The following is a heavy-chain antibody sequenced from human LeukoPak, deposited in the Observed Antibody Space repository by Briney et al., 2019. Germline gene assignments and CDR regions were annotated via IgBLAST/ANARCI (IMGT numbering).Heavy chain of an antibody. J-gene: IGHJ4*02. CDR3: ARRLGRSFDY. Sequence: ASVKVSCKASGGTFSSYAISWVRQAPGQGLEWMGGIIPIFGTANYAQKFQGRVTITRDTSASTAYMELSSLRSEDTAVYYCARRLGRSFDYWGQGTLVTVSS. V-gene: IGHV1-69*05. CDR1: GGTFSSYA. D-gene: IGHD2-21*01. CDR2: IIPIFGTA.